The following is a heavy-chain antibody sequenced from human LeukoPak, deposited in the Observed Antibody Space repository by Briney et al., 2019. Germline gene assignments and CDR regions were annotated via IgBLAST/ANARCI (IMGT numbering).Heavy chain of an antibody. CDR3: ARDHLDFDY. Sequence: GGCLRLSCAASGFTFSNYNMNWVRQAPGTGLEWVSSISSSSSYIYYADSVKGRFTISRDNAKNSLYLQMNSLRAEDTAVYYCARDHLDFDYWGQGTLVTVSS. V-gene: IGHV3-21*01. J-gene: IGHJ4*02. CDR1: GFTFSNYN. CDR2: ISSSSSYI.